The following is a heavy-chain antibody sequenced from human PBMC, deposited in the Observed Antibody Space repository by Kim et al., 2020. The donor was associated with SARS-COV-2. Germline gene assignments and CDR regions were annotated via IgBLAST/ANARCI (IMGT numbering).Heavy chain of an antibody. V-gene: IGHV4-39*01. D-gene: IGHD3-16*01. J-gene: IGHJ6*02. Sequence: SETLSLTCTVSGGSISSSYYWGWIRQPPGKGLEWIGAIYYSGNTYYSPSFKSRVTISVDTSKNRFSLKLTSVTAADTAVYYCARLGGDRRYCGLDVWGQGTTVPVSS. CDR3: ARLGGDRRYCGLDV. CDR2: IYYSGNT. CDR1: GGSISSSYY.